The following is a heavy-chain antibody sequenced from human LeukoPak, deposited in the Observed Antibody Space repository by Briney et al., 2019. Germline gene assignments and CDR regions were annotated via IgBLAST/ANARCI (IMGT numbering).Heavy chain of an antibody. Sequence: PGGSLRLSCAASGLTFNNYAMTWVRQAPGKGLECVSIIYSSGNTYYADSVKGRFTISRDNSKNTLYLQMNSLRVEDTALYYCARALYTSTYCFDDWGQGTLVTVSS. CDR1: GLTFNNYA. V-gene: IGHV3-53*01. CDR2: IYSSGNT. J-gene: IGHJ4*02. CDR3: ARALYTSTYCFDD. D-gene: IGHD2-8*01.